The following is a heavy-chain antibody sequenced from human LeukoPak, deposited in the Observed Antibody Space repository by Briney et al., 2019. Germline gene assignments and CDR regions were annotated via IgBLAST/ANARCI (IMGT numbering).Heavy chain of an antibody. CDR1: GASISSGSYY. Sequence: PSETLSLTCSVSGASISSGSYYWNWIRQPAGKGLEWIGRIYPSGSTNYNPSLKTRVTISLDTSKNQFSLKLRSVPAADTAVYYCARADDRLTAMLNSWGQGTLVTVSS. CDR2: IYPSGST. CDR3: ARADDRLTAMLNS. J-gene: IGHJ4*02. V-gene: IGHV4-61*02. D-gene: IGHD2-21*02.